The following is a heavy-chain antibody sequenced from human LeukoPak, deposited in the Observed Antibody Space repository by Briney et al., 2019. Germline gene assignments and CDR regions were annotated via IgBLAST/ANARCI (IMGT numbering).Heavy chain of an antibody. V-gene: IGHV1-46*01. CDR3: ARDGLWELPNFDY. CDR2: INHSGGST. J-gene: IGHJ4*02. Sequence: SGNLSCKASGYTFTIYYMHWVRQSPGQGLEWMGIINHSGGSTSYAQKFQGRVTMTRDTSTSTVYMELSSLRSEDTAVYYCARDGLWELPNFDYWGQGTLVTVYS. CDR1: GYTFTIYY. D-gene: IGHD1-26*01.